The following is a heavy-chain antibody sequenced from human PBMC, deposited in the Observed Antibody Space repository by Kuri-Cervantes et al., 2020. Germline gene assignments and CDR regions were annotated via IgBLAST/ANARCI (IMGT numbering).Heavy chain of an antibody. Sequence: GESLKISCAVSGFIFSSYGVHWVRQAPGKGLEWVALISYDGSKKYYVDSVKGRFTISRDNAKNSLYLQMNSLRDEDTAVYYCTSGWSNPFDYWGQGTLVTVSS. D-gene: IGHD6-19*01. J-gene: IGHJ4*02. V-gene: IGHV3-30*03. CDR3: TSGWSNPFDY. CDR1: GFIFSSYG. CDR2: ISYDGSKK.